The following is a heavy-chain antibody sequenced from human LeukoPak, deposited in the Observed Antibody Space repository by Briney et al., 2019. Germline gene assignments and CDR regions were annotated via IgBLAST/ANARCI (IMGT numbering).Heavy chain of an antibody. CDR1: GFTFSDHY. J-gene: IGHJ4*02. V-gene: IGHV3-72*01. CDR2: IRNKASGYTT. CDR3: TSVSRNYYYDY. D-gene: IGHD1-7*01. Sequence: GGSLRLSCAASGFTFSDHYMDWVRQAPGKGLEWVGRIRNKASGYTTEYDASVEARFTISRDESKNSLYLQMNSLKTEDTAVYYCTSVSRNYYYDYWGQGTLVTVSS.